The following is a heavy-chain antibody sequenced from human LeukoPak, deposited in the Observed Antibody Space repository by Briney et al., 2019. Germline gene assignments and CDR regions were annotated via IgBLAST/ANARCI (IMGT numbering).Heavy chain of an antibody. CDR1: GGSISSSSYY. J-gene: IGHJ4*02. Sequence: KPSETLSLTCTVSGGSISSSSYYWGWIRQPPGKGLEWIGSIYYSGSTYYNPSLKSRVTMSVDTSKNQFSLKLSSVTAADTAVYYCARRKYGYNSEFDYWGQGTLVTVSS. CDR3: ARRKYGYNSEFDY. CDR2: IYYSGST. D-gene: IGHD5-24*01. V-gene: IGHV4-39*07.